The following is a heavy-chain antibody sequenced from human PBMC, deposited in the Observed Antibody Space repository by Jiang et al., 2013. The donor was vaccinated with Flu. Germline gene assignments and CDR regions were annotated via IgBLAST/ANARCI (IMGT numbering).Heavy chain of an antibody. CDR3: ASPEPRDGFPGYFDY. CDR1: GGTFSSYG. V-gene: IGHV1-69*01. D-gene: IGHD5-24*01. Sequence: GAEVKKPGSSVKVSCKASGGTFSSYGISWVRQAPGHGLEWMGGIIPIFGTANYAPKFQGRVTITADESTSSAYMGLSSPRSEDTAVYYCASPEPRDGFPGYFDYWGQGTLVTVSS. J-gene: IGHJ4*02. CDR2: IIPIFGTA.